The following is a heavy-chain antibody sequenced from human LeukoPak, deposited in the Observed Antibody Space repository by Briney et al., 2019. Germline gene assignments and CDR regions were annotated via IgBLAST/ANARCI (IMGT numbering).Heavy chain of an antibody. J-gene: IGHJ6*02. V-gene: IGHV3-33*01. CDR2: IWYDGSNK. Sequence: PGRSLRLSCAASGFTFSSYGMHWVRQAPGKGLEWVAVIWYDGSNKYYADSVKGRFTISRDNSKNTLYLQMNSLRAEDTAVYYCARVHYVNYYGMDVWGQGTTVTVSS. D-gene: IGHD4-17*01. CDR3: ARVHYVNYYGMDV. CDR1: GFTFSSYG.